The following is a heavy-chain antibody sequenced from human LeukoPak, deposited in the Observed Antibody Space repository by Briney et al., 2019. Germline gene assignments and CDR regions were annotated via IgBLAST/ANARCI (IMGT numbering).Heavy chain of an antibody. J-gene: IGHJ4*02. CDR2: INSDGTHR. Sequence: GRSLRLSCAVSGFSFSSYWMHWVRQTPDKGLVWVSRINSDGTHRMYADSVKGRFTTSRDNANKTLYLQMDSLSAEDTAIYYCARGVDFYYRGQGTQVTVSS. CDR3: ARGVDFYY. V-gene: IGHV3-74*03. CDR1: GFSFSSYW.